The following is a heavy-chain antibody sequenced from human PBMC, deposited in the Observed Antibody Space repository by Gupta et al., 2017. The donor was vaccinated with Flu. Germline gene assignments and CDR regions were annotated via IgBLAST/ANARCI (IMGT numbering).Heavy chain of an antibody. CDR3: ARDGEAAAGTFQH. CDR2: IWYDGSNK. D-gene: IGHD6-13*01. V-gene: IGHV3-33*01. J-gene: IGHJ1*01. Sequence: QVQLVESGGGVVQPGRSLRLSCAASGFTFSSYGMHWVRQAPGKGLEWVAVIWYDGSNKYYADSVKGRFTISRDNSKNTLYLQMNSLRAEDTAVYYCARDGEAAAGTFQHWGQGTLVTVSS. CDR1: GFTFSSYG.